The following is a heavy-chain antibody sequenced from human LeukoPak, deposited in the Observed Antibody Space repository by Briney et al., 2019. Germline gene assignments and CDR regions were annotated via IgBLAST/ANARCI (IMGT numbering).Heavy chain of an antibody. V-gene: IGHV3-48*04. CDR3: ARSSYATTGPFEN. CDR1: GFTFSSYS. D-gene: IGHD4-17*01. J-gene: IGHJ4*02. CDR2: ISSSSSTI. Sequence: PGGSLRLSCAASGFTFSSYSMNWVRQAPGKGLEWVSYISSSSSTIYYADSVKGRFTISRDNAKNSLYLQMNSLRAEDTAVYYCARSSYATTGPFENWGQGTLVSVSS.